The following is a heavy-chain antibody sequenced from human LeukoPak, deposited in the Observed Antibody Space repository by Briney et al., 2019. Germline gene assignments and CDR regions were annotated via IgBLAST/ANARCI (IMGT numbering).Heavy chain of an antibody. J-gene: IGHJ4*02. V-gene: IGHV1-18*04. D-gene: IGHD3-22*01. CDR3: AGVDGYYDSSGCYY. CDR2: ISAYNGNT. CDR1: GYTFTSYG. Sequence: ASVKVSCKASGYTFTSYGISWVRQAPGQGLEWMGWISAYNGNTNYAQKLQGRVTMTTDTSTSTAYMELRSLRSDDTAVYYCAGVDGYYDSSGCYYWGQGTLVTVSS.